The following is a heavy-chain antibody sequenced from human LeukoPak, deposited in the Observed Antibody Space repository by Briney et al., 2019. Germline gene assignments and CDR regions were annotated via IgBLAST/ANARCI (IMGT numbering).Heavy chain of an antibody. J-gene: IGHJ4*02. Sequence: SETLSLTCTVSGGSISSGSYYWSWIRQPAGKGLEWIGRIYTSGSTNYNPSLKSPATISVDTSKNQFSLKLSSVPAADTAVYYCARDSGYYDFWSGVADYWGQGTLVTVSS. CDR1: GGSISSGSYY. V-gene: IGHV4-61*02. D-gene: IGHD3-3*01. CDR2: IYTSGST. CDR3: ARDSGYYDFWSGVADY.